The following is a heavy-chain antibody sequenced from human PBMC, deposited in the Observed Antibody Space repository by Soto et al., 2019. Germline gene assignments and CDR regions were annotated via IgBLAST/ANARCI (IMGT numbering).Heavy chain of an antibody. Sequence: PGGSLRLSCLASGFTFASCGMNWVRQAPGKGLEWVAGISQTGANTYYADSVRGRFIISRDNAKNTLYLQMNSLRAEDTAVFYCGRGGSDSPMAPGYWGQGTLVTVSS. V-gene: IGHV3-23*01. CDR3: GRGGSDSPMAPGY. CDR2: ISQTGANT. CDR1: GFTFASCG. D-gene: IGHD5-18*01. J-gene: IGHJ4*02.